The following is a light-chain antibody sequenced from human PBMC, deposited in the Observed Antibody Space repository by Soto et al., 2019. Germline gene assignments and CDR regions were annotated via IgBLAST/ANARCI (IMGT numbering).Light chain of an antibody. CDR2: GAS. CDR3: QQYGGSPIT. J-gene: IGKJ5*01. Sequence: EIVLTQSPAALSLSPVERATLSCRASQSVSSYLAWYQQKPGQAPRLLMSGASNRASGVPVRFSGSGSGTDFTLTITRLEPEDFALYYCQQYGGSPITFGRGTRLEN. CDR1: QSVSSY. V-gene: IGKV3-20*01.